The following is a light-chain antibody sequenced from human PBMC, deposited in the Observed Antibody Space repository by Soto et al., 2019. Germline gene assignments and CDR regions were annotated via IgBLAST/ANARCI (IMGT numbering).Light chain of an antibody. J-gene: IGKJ1*01. CDR1: QTIMTY. CDR2: AAS. CDR3: QQSYNSPQP. V-gene: IGKV1-39*01. Sequence: DIQMTQYPSSLSASVGDEVTITCRASQTIMTYLNWYQLKPGKPPRLLIYAASSLQSGVPSRFSGSGSGTDFTLTISSLQPEDFATYSCQQSYNSPQPFGQGTKVDI.